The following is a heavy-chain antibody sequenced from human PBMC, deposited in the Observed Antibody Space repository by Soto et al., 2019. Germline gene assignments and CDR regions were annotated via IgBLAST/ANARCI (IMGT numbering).Heavy chain of an antibody. D-gene: IGHD3-16*01. CDR3: SSSGGGEDY. CDR1: GGSISSSHG. CDR2: IYHSWST. V-gene: IGHV4-4*02. Sequence: QVQLQESGPGLVKPSGTLSLSCAVSGGSISSSHGWTWVRQPPGKGLEWIGEIYHSWSTNYNPSLKARVTISVDTSRNQFYLNLSSVTAADTAVYYCSSSGGGEDYWGQGILVTVSS. J-gene: IGHJ4*02.